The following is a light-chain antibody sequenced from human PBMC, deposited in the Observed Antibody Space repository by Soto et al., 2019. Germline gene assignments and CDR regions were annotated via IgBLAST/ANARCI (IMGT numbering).Light chain of an antibody. CDR1: QSVSGN. Sequence: EIVMTQSPATLSVSPGDRATLSCRASQSVSGNLAWYQQKTGQAPRLLIYGASTRATGIPARFSGSGSGTEFTLTISSLQSEYFAVYYCQQYNNWPPWTFGQGTKVEIK. CDR2: GAS. V-gene: IGKV3-15*01. J-gene: IGKJ1*01. CDR3: QQYNNWPPWT.